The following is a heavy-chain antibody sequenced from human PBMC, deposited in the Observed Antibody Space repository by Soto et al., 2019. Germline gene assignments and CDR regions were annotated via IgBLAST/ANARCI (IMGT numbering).Heavy chain of an antibody. CDR2: IWYDGSNK. V-gene: IGHV3-33*01. CDR3: ARGEEQLVSMDY. Sequence: QVQLVESGGGVVQPGRSLRLSCAASGSTFSSYGMHWVRQAPGKGLEWVAVIWYDGSNKYYADSVKGRFTISRDNSKNTLYLQMNSLRAEDTAVYYRARGEEQLVSMDYWGQGTLVTVSS. CDR1: GSTFSSYG. D-gene: IGHD6-6*01. J-gene: IGHJ4*02.